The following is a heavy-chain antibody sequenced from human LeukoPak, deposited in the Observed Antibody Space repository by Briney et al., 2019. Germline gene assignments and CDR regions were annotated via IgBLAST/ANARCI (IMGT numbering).Heavy chain of an antibody. D-gene: IGHD2-2*01. V-gene: IGHV3-30*02. CDR3: AKDLGYCSSTSCFDY. Sequence: GGSLRLSCAASGFTFSSYGMHWVRQAPGKGLEWVAFIRYDGSNKYYADSVKGRFTISRDNSKNTLYLQMNSLRAEDTAVYYCAKDLGYCSSTSCFDYWSRGPWSPSPQ. CDR2: IRYDGSNK. J-gene: IGHJ4*02. CDR1: GFTFSSYG.